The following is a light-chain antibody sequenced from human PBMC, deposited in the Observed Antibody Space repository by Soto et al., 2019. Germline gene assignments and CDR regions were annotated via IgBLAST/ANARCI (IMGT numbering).Light chain of an antibody. CDR1: QSVSSN. CDR2: GAS. J-gene: IGKJ4*01. V-gene: IGKV3-15*01. Sequence: EIVMTQSPATLSVSPGERATLSCRASQSVSSNLAWYQQKPGQAPRLLVYGASNRATGIPARFSGSGSGTQFTLTITSLQSEDFAVYYCQQHNNWPLTFGGGTKVEIK. CDR3: QQHNNWPLT.